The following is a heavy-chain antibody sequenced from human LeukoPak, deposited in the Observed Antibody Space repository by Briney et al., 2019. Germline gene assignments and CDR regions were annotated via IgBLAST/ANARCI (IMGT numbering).Heavy chain of an antibody. D-gene: IGHD2-2*01. CDR3: ARSVSYQYRPREGWFDP. CDR2: IYYSGST. V-gene: IGHV4-59*02. J-gene: IGHJ5*02. Sequence: SETLSLTCTVSGGSVSSYYWSWIRQPPGKGLEWIGYIYYSGSTNYNPSLKSRVTISVDTPKNQFSLKLSSVTAADTAVYYCARSVSYQYRPREGWFDPWGQGTLVTVSS. CDR1: GGSVSSYY.